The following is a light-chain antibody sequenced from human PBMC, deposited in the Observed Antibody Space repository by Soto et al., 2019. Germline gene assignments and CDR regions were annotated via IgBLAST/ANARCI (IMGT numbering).Light chain of an antibody. CDR3: CSYTLRSTLV. V-gene: IGLV2-14*01. J-gene: IGLJ2*01. Sequence: QSALTQPASVSGSPGQSITISCTGTSSDVGGYQYVSWYQQYPGQAPKLVIYEVSNRPSGVSIRFSGSKSGDTASLTISGLQAEDEADYYCCSYTLRSTLVFGGGTKLTVL. CDR2: EVS. CDR1: SSDVGGYQY.